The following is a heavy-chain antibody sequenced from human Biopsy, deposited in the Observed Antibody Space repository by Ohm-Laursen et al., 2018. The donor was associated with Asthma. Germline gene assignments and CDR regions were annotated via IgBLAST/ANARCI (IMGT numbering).Heavy chain of an antibody. V-gene: IGHV1-69*13. Sequence: VKISCKSLGGTFNTYVIGWVRQAPGQGLEWMGGINSVFGTTTYPQKFQDRVTITADDFTSTVYMELSSLRSEDTAVYYCARKAGSCISRTCYSLDFWGQGTLVTVSS. J-gene: IGHJ4*02. D-gene: IGHD2-2*01. CDR1: GGTFNTYV. CDR2: INSVFGTT. CDR3: ARKAGSCISRTCYSLDF.